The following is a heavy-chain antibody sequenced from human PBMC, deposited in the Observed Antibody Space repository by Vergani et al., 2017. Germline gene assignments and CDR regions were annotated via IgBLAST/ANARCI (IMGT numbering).Heavy chain of an antibody. CDR3: AKVPLYYDSSGYGPPYYYYYMDV. D-gene: IGHD3-22*01. CDR1: GFTLSSHA. Sequence: QVQLAESGGGVVQPGRSLRLSCAGSGFTLSSHAMHWVRQAPGKGLEWVAFIWYDGSKEYYADSVKGRFTISRDNSKNTLYLQMNSLRAEDTAVYYCAKVPLYYDSSGYGPPYYYYYMDVWGKGTTVTVSS. CDR2: IWYDGSKE. J-gene: IGHJ6*03. V-gene: IGHV3-33*06.